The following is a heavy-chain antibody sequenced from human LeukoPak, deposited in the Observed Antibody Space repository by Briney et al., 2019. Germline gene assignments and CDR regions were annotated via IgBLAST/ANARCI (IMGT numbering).Heavy chain of an antibody. CDR3: AKDFADSSGYYPFDY. V-gene: IGHV3-9*01. J-gene: IGHJ4*02. CDR2: ISWNSGRI. CDR1: GFTFDDYA. D-gene: IGHD3-22*01. Sequence: GGSLRPSCAASGFTFDDYAMHWVRQAPGKGLEWVSGISWNSGRIGYADSVKGRFTISRDNAKNSLYLQMNSLRAEDTALYYCAKDFADSSGYYPFDYWGQGTLVTVSS.